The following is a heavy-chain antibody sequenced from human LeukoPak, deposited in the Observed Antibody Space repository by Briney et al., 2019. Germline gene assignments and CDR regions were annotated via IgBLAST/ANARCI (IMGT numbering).Heavy chain of an antibody. Sequence: SETLSLTCTVYTGSISSVSYYWNWLRQPPGKGLEWIARIYTSGSTNYNPSLKCRVTISVDTSKNQFSLMLSSVTAADTAVYYCARTKPTVTTVGDWFDPWGQGTLVTVSS. CDR2: IYTSGST. CDR1: TGSISSVSYY. J-gene: IGHJ5*02. CDR3: ARTKPTVTTVGDWFDP. D-gene: IGHD4-17*01. V-gene: IGHV4-61*02.